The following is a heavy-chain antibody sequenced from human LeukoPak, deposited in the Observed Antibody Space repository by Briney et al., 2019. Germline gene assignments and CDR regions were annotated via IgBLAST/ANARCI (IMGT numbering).Heavy chain of an antibody. CDR2: IYYSGST. CDR3: ARQYSSGSKLGYDY. Sequence: SETLSLTCTVSGGSISSYYWSWIRQPPGKGLEWIGYIYYSGSTNYNPSLESRVTISVDTSKNQFSLKLSSVTAADTAVYYCARQYSSGSKLGYDYWGQGTLVTVSS. J-gene: IGHJ4*02. D-gene: IGHD6-19*01. CDR1: GGSISSYY. V-gene: IGHV4-59*08.